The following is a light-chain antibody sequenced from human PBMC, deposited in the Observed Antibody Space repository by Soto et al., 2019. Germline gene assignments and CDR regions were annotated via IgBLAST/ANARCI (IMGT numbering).Light chain of an antibody. CDR1: QGISNY. V-gene: IGKV1-17*03. CDR3: LQHKNYPIT. J-gene: IGKJ5*01. Sequence: DLQMTQYPSPMSASVVDRRAITCRASQGISNYLAWFKQTPGKVPKXXSYATSSLQSGVPSRFSGSGSGTEFTLTISSLKPEDFETYYCLQHKNYPITFGQGTRLEI. CDR2: ATS.